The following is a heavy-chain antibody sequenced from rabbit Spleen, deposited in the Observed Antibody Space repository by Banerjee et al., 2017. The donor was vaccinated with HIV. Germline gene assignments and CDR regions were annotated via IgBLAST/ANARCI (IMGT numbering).Heavy chain of an antibody. D-gene: IGHD1-1*01. CDR1: GFDFSTYY. Sequence: QLVESGGGLVQPGGSLKLSCKASGFDFSTYYMSWVRQAPGKGLEWIGYIDLLFGTTYYANWVNGRFTISSHNAQNTLYLQVHSLTAADTATYFCVRGASGSGYYSLWGPGTLVTVS. V-gene: IGHV1S7*01. J-gene: IGHJ4*01. CDR3: VRGASGSGYYSL. CDR2: IDLLFGTT.